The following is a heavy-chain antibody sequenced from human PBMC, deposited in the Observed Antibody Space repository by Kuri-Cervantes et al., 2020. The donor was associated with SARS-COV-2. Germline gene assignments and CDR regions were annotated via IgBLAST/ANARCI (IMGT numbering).Heavy chain of an antibody. CDR3: TRQTGVWTFGLVTPSYFDS. Sequence: SETLSLTCGVSGYAIASGYHWGWFRQPPGEGLEWIVNIPYRGSNYYNPSLKTRVIISIDMSKNQFSLKMSSVTAADTAVYYCTRQTGVWTFGLVTPSYFDSWGQGILVTVSS. J-gene: IGHJ4*02. CDR1: GYAIASGYH. CDR2: IPYRGSN. V-gene: IGHV4-38-2*01. D-gene: IGHD3/OR15-3a*01.